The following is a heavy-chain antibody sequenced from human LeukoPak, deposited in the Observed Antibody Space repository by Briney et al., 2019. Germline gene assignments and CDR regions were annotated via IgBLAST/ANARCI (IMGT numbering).Heavy chain of an antibody. CDR2: ISAYNGNT. V-gene: IGHV1-18*01. Sequence: GASVKVSCKASGYTFTNYGISWVRQAPGQGLEWMGWISAYNGNTNYAQKLQGRVTMTTDTSTSTAYMELRSLRSDDTAVYYCARVVSGVDTAMGAVYYYYGMDVWGQGTTVTVSS. CDR1: GYTFTNYG. CDR3: ARVVSGVDTAMGAVYYYYGMDV. J-gene: IGHJ6*02. D-gene: IGHD5-18*01.